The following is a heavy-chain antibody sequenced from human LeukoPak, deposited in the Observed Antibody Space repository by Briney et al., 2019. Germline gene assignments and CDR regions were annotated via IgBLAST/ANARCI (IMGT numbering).Heavy chain of an antibody. CDR2: ISVSGAST. J-gene: IGHJ3*02. CDR1: GFTFSNYA. CDR3: ARDRVPIRAVAGTDAFDI. D-gene: IGHD6-19*01. V-gene: IGHV3-23*01. Sequence: TGGSLRLSCAASGFTFSNYAMSWVRQAPGKGPEWVSAISVSGASTYYADSVKGRFIISRDNSKNTLYVQMNSLRAEDTAVYYCARDRVPIRAVAGTDAFDIWGQGTMVTVSS.